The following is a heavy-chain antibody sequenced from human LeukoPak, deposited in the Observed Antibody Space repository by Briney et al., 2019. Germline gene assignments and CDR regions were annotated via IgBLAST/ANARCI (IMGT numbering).Heavy chain of an antibody. D-gene: IGHD6-19*01. Sequence: GGSLRLSCAASGFTFSGYWMTWVRQAPGKGLEWVANIKQDASDKYYVDVVKGRFTISRDNAKNSLYLQMNSLRVEDTAMYYCATKQWLAPPPDSWGQGTPVTVSS. CDR1: GFTFSGYW. V-gene: IGHV3-7*01. CDR2: IKQDASDK. J-gene: IGHJ4*02. CDR3: ATKQWLAPPPDS.